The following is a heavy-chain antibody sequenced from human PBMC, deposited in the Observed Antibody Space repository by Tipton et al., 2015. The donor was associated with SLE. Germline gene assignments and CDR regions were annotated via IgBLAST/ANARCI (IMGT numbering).Heavy chain of an antibody. Sequence: TLSLTCTVSGGSISTSSYYWAWIRQPPGKGLECIGNINYSGTTSYNPSLRSRVAMSVDTSQNQFSLTLSSVTAVDTAVYYCARGPRVGDYYYYYYMDVWGKGTTVTVSS. D-gene: IGHD1-26*01. J-gene: IGHJ6*03. V-gene: IGHV4-39*07. CDR1: GGSISTSSYY. CDR3: ARGPRVGDYYYYYYMDV. CDR2: INYSGTT.